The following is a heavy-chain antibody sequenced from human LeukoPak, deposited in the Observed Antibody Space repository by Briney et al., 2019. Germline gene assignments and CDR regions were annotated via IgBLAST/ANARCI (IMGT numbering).Heavy chain of an antibody. Sequence: SGGSLRLSCAASGFTFSSYAMSWVRQAPGKGLERVSAISGSGGSTYYADSVKGRFTLSRDNSKNTLYLQMNSLRAEDTAVYYCAKDRRYGSGTLDYWGQGTLVTVSS. CDR3: AKDRRYGSGTLDY. J-gene: IGHJ4*02. CDR1: GFTFSSYA. D-gene: IGHD3-10*01. V-gene: IGHV3-23*01. CDR2: ISGSGGST.